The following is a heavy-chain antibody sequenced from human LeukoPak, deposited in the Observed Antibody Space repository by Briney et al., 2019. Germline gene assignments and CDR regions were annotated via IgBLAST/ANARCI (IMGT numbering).Heavy chain of an antibody. CDR3: ARGGDGYSNPTYYFDY. CDR1: GGSFSGYY. Sequence: SETLSLTCAVYGGSFSGYYWSWIRQPPGKGLEWIWEINHSGSTNYNPSLKSRVTISVDTSKNQFSLKLSSVTAADTAVYYCARGGDGYSNPTYYFDYWGQGTLVTVSS. CDR2: INHSGST. J-gene: IGHJ4*02. D-gene: IGHD5-24*01. V-gene: IGHV4-34*01.